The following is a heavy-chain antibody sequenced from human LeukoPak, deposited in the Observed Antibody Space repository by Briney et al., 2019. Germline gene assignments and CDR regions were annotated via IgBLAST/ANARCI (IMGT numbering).Heavy chain of an antibody. J-gene: IGHJ4*02. V-gene: IGHV3-53*01. CDR1: GFTVSTNY. CDR2: IYAGGAA. Sequence: PGRSLRLSCAASGFTVSTNYLSWVRQAPGKGLEWVSVIYAGGAAYYADYVKGRFTISRDTSNNTLILQMHSLRVEDTAVYYCARSTGYHFDSWGQGTLVTVSS. CDR3: ARSTGYHFDS. D-gene: IGHD2-2*01.